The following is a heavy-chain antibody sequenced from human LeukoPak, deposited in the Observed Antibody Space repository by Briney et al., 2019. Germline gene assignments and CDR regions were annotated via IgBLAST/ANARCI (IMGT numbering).Heavy chain of an antibody. V-gene: IGHV5-51*01. CDR1: GYSFTSYW. J-gene: IGHJ4*02. Sequence: GESLKISCKGSGYSFTSYWIGWVRQMPGKGLEWMGIIYPGDSETRYSPSFQGQVTISVDRSTSTAYLQWSSLKASDTAMYYCARHLVYIGPYLDYWGQGTLVTVSS. D-gene: IGHD5-12*01. CDR2: IYPGDSET. CDR3: ARHLVYIGPYLDY.